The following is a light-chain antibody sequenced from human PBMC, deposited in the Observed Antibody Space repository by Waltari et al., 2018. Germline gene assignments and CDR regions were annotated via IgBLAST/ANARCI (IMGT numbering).Light chain of an antibody. V-gene: IGKV3-15*01. CDR3: QQYHESPPIT. Sequence: CRASQSISSQLAWYQQKPGQATRLLIYGASTRATGIPARFSGSGSGTEFTLTISSLQSEDFAVYFCQQYHESPPITFGPGTKVDIK. CDR1: QSISSQ. J-gene: IGKJ3*01. CDR2: GAS.